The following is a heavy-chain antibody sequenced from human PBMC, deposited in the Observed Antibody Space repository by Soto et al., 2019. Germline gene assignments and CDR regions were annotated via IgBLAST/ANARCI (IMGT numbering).Heavy chain of an antibody. CDR2: ISSSSSYI. CDR1: GVTFSIYR. J-gene: IGHJ4*02. CDR3: ARFVLMVYDLDYYFDP. V-gene: IGHV3-21*01. Sequence: PGGSMKLASAASGVTFSIYRMDWVRQAPGKGLEWVSSISSSSSYIYYADSVKGRFTISRDNAKNSLYLQMNSLRAEDTAVYYCARFVLMVYDLDYYFDPWGQGTLVTVSS. D-gene: IGHD2-8*01.